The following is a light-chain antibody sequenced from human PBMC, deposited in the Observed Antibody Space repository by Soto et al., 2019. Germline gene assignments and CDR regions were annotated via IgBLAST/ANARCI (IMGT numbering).Light chain of an antibody. Sequence: QSALTQPASVSGSPGQSITISCTGISSDVGGYNYVSWYQQHPGKAPKLMIYDVSNRPSGVSNRFSGSKSGNTASLTISGLQAEDEADYYCSSYTSSSTLGFGTGTKLTVL. CDR3: SSYTSSSTLG. CDR1: SSDVGGYNY. V-gene: IGLV2-14*01. CDR2: DVS. J-gene: IGLJ1*01.